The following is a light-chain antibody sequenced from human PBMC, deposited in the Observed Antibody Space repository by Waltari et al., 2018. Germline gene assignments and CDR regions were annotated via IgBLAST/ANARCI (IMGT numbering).Light chain of an antibody. CDR1: TGAFTSNYY. Sequence: QTVVTQEPSLTVSPGGTVTLTCAFTTGAFTSNYYPNWFQQKPGQAPRALIYNTDKKHFWTPARFSGALRGGKGALTLSRAQAEDEAEYYCALYYGDGQWVFGGGTKLTVL. J-gene: IGLJ3*02. CDR2: NTD. V-gene: IGLV7-43*01. CDR3: ALYYGDGQWV.